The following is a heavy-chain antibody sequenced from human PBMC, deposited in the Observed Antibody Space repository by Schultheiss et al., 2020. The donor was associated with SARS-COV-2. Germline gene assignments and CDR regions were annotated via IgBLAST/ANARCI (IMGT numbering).Heavy chain of an antibody. CDR2: INHSGST. V-gene: IGHV4-34*01. D-gene: IGHD6-19*01. CDR1: GGSFSGYY. J-gene: IGHJ4*02. CDR3: ARGLLYSSGWFGDY. Sequence: SETLSLTCAVYGGSFSGYYWSWIRQPPVKGLEWIGEINHSGSTNYNPSLKSRVTISVDTSKNQFSLKLSSVTAADTAVYYCARGLLYSSGWFGDYWGQGTLVTVSS.